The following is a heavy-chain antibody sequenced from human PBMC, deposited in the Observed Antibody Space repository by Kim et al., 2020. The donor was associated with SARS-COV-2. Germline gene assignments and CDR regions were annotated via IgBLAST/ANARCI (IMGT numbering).Heavy chain of an antibody. D-gene: IGHD3-22*01. CDR3: ARDYDSSGYYDY. V-gene: IGHV4-30-2*01. CDR1: GGSISSGGYS. Sequence: SETLSLTCAVSGGSISSGGYSWSWIRQPPGKGLEWIGYIYHSGSTYYNPSLESRVTISVDRSKNQFSLKLSSVTAADTAVYYCARDYDSSGYYDYWGQGTLVTVSS. CDR2: IYHSGST. J-gene: IGHJ4*02.